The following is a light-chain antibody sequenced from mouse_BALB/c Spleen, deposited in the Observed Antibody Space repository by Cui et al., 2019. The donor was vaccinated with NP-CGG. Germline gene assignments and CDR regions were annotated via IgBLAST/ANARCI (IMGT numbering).Light chain of an antibody. CDR2: GTN. CDR3: ALWYSNHWV. J-gene: IGLJ1*01. V-gene: IGLV1*01. CDR1: TVAVTTSNY. Sequence: AVVTQEAALTTSPGETVTLTCRSSTVAVTTSNYANWVQEKSDHLFTGLIGGTNNRVPGVPARFSGSLIGDKAALTITGAQTEDETIYFCALWYSNHWVFGGGTKLTVL.